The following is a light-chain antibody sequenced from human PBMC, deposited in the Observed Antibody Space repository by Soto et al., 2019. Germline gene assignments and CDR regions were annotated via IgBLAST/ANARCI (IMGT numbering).Light chain of an antibody. V-gene: IGKV3-20*01. CDR2: GAS. CDR3: QQYGSSGT. J-gene: IGKJ1*01. Sequence: EIVVAQSPGTLSLSPGERATLSCMASQSVSNNYLAWYQQKPGQAPRLLIYGASNRATGIPDRFSGSGSGTDFTLTISRLQPEDFAVYSCQQYGSSGTFGKGTRWIS. CDR1: QSVSNNY.